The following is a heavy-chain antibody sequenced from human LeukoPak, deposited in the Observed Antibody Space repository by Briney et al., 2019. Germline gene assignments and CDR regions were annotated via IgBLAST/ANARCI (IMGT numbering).Heavy chain of an antibody. J-gene: IGHJ5*02. CDR2: IKPDGSEK. Sequence: GGSLRLSCAASGFTFTTYWMSWVRQAPGKGLEWVANIKPDGSEKYYVDSVKGRFTISRDNAKNSLYLQMNSLRAEDTAVYYCAKGGTTGTTFNWFDPWGQGTLVTASS. D-gene: IGHD1-1*01. CDR1: GFTFTTYW. V-gene: IGHV3-7*03. CDR3: AKGGTTGTTFNWFDP.